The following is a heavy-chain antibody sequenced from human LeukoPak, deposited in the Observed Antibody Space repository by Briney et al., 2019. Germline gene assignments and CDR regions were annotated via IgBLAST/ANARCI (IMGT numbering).Heavy chain of an antibody. J-gene: IGHJ6*04. CDR2: IIPIFGTA. V-gene: IGHV1-69*06. CDR3: ARGNTTRGGDYGMDV. Sequence: SVKVSCKASGGNFSSYAIGWVRQAPGQGLEWMGGIIPIFGTANYAQKFQGRVTITADKSTSTAYMELSSLRSEDTAVYYCARGNTTRGGDYGMDVWGKGTTVTVSS. D-gene: IGHD3-16*01. CDR1: GGNFSSYA.